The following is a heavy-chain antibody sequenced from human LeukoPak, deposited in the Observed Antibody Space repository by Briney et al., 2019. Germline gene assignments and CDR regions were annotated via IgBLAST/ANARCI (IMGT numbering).Heavy chain of an antibody. Sequence: ASVKVSCKASGGTFSSYAISWVRQAPGQGLEWMGGIIPIFGTANYAQKFQGRVTITADESTSTAYMELSSLRSEDTAVYYCARTSSSTSCYTYWGQGTLVTVSS. D-gene: IGHD2-2*02. J-gene: IGHJ4*02. V-gene: IGHV1-69*13. CDR1: GGTFSSYA. CDR2: IIPIFGTA. CDR3: ARTSSSTSCYTY.